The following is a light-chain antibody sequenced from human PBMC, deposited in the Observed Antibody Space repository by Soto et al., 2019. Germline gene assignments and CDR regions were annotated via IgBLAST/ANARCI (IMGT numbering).Light chain of an antibody. J-gene: IGLJ2*01. V-gene: IGLV2-14*01. CDR1: SSDVGAYTY. Sequence: ALTQPASVSGSPGQSITISCTGSSSDVGAYTYVSWYQQHPGKAPKLMIFEVSDRPSGVSNRFSGSKSGNTASLTISGLQAEDEADYYCSSYTTSNTLVFGGGTKLTVL. CDR3: SSYTTSNTLV. CDR2: EVS.